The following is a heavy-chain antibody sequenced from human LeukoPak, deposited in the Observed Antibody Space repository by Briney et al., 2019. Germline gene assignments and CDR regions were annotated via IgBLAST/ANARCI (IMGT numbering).Heavy chain of an antibody. V-gene: IGHV4-59*01. Sequence: PSETLSLTCTVSGGSISSYYWSWIRQPPGKGLEWIGYIYYSGSTNYNPSLKSRVTISVGTFKNQFSLKLSSVTAADTAVYYCARGGYGSGSPWSYWGREPWSPSPQ. CDR1: GGSISSYY. CDR2: IYYSGST. D-gene: IGHD3-10*01. J-gene: IGHJ4*02. CDR3: ARGGYGSGSPWSY.